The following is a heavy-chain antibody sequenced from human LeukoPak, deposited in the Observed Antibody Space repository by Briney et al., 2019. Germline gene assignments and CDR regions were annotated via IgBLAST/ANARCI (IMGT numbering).Heavy chain of an antibody. CDR3: PIGRRPSYTYNVIYI. V-gene: IGHV3-48*03. CDR1: GTTNSYFE. Sequence: WGSLRLYSTYSGTTNSYFENDCVRQAPGKGLEWVAYITNSGSTIDYADSVKGRFTISRDNARNSLYLQMSSLRAEDTAVYYCPIGRRPSYTYNVIYIWGQGTMVTVSS. D-gene: IGHD3-16*01. CDR2: ITNSGSTI. J-gene: IGHJ3*02.